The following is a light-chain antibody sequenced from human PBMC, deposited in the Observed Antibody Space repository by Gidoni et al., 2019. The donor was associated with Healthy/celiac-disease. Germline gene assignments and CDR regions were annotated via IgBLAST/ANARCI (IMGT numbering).Light chain of an antibody. CDR1: QGIRND. V-gene: IGKV1-6*01. CDR3: LQDYNYPLT. J-gene: IGKJ4*01. Sequence: AIQLTQSPSSLSASVGDRVTITCRANQGIRNDLGWYQQKPGKAPKLLIYAASSLQSGVPSRFSGSGSGTDFTLTISSLQPEDFATYYCLQDYNYPLTFGGGTKVEIK. CDR2: AAS.